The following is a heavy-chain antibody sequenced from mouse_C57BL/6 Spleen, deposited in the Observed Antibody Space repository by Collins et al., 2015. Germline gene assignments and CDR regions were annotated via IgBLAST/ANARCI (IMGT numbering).Heavy chain of an antibody. CDR2: IDPSDSET. CDR3: ARPIYDGYYFDY. J-gene: IGHJ2*01. Sequence: QVQLQQSGPELVKPGASVKISCKASGYTFTSYWMHWVKQRPIQGLEWIGNIDPSDSETHYNQKFKDKATLTVDKSSSTAYMQLSSLTSEDSAVYYCARPIYDGYYFDYWGQGTTLTVSS. D-gene: IGHD2-3*01. V-gene: IGHV1-52*01. CDR1: GYTFTSYW.